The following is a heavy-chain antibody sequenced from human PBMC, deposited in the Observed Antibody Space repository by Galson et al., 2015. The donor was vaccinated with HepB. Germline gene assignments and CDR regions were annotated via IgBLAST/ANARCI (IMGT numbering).Heavy chain of an antibody. CDR1: GFTFSDYS. Sequence: SLRLSCAASGFTFSDYSLSWVRQAPGQGLEWVSHITIFSYANYADSVKGRFTISGDNAKNSLYLQMNSLRAEDTAVYYCARAGIASSSTSWFDPWGQGTLVTVSS. CDR2: ITIFSYA. V-gene: IGHV3-11*06. D-gene: IGHD6-13*01. CDR3: ARAGIASSSTSWFDP. J-gene: IGHJ5*02.